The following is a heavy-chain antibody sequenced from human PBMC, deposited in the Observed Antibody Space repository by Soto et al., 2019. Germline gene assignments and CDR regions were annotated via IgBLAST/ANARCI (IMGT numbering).Heavy chain of an antibody. Sequence: ETLSLTCTVSGGSISSYYWSWIRQPPGKGLEWIGFISYSGSTYYSTSLKSRVTISVDTSKSQFSLNLSFVTAADTAVYYCARGPSGDKVDYWGQGIQVTVSS. CDR3: ARGPSGDKVDY. CDR2: ISYSGST. CDR1: GGSISSYY. V-gene: IGHV4-59*08. J-gene: IGHJ4*02. D-gene: IGHD7-27*01.